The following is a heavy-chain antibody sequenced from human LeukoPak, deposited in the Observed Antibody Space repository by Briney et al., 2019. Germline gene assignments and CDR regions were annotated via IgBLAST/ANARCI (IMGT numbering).Heavy chain of an antibody. J-gene: IGHJ4*02. CDR1: GFTFSSYG. Sequence: PGGSLRLSCAASGFTFSSYGMHWVRQAPGKGLEWVAFIRYDGSDKYYADSVKGRFTISRDNSKNTLYLQMNSLRAEDTAVYYCAKGGGMSSSSAAPFDYWGQGTLVTVSS. V-gene: IGHV3-30*02. D-gene: IGHD6-6*01. CDR3: AKGGGMSSSSAAPFDY. CDR2: IRYDGSDK.